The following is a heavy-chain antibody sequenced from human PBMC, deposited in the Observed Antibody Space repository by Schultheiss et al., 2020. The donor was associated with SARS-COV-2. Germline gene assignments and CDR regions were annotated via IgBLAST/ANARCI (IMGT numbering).Heavy chain of an antibody. J-gene: IGHJ4*02. CDR3: ARDSGEQWLGPKYFDY. CDR1: GFTVSSNY. Sequence: GGSLRLSCAASGFTVSSNYMSWVRQAPGKGLEWVSSISSSSSYIYYADSVKGRFTISRDNAKNSLYLQMNSLRAEDTAVYYCARDSGEQWLGPKYFDYWGQGTLVTVSS. CDR2: ISSSSSYI. V-gene: IGHV3-21*01. D-gene: IGHD6-19*01.